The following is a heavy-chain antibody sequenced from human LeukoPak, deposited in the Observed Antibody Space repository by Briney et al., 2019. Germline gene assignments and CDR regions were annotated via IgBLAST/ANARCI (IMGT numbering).Heavy chain of an antibody. CDR2: ISYDGSNK. V-gene: IGHV3-30*18. J-gene: IGHJ4*02. CDR3: AKDRSGDSYGDFDY. CDR1: GFTFSSYG. D-gene: IGHD5-18*01. Sequence: GRSLRLSCAASGFTFSSYGTHWVRQAPGKGLEWVAVISYDGSNKYYADSVKGRFTISRDNSKNTLYLQMNSLRAEDTAVYYCAKDRSGDSYGDFDYWGQGTLVTVSS.